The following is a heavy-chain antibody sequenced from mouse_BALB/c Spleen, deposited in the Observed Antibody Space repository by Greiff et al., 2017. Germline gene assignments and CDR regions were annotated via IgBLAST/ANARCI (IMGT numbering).Heavy chain of an antibody. Sequence: EVKLVESGGGLVQPGGSLKLSCAASGFTFSSYTMSWVRQTPEKRLEWVAYISNGGGSTYYPDTVKGRFTISRDNAKNTLYLQMSSLKSEDTAMYYCARHGSRYFDVWGAGTTVTVSS. V-gene: IGHV5-12-2*01. J-gene: IGHJ1*01. D-gene: IGHD1-1*01. CDR3: ARHGSRYFDV. CDR2: ISNGGGST. CDR1: GFTFSSYT.